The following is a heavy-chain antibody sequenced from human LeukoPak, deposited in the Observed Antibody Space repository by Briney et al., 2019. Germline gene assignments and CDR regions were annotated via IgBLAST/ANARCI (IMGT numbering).Heavy chain of an antibody. J-gene: IGHJ4*02. V-gene: IGHV3-53*01. CDR1: GFTVSSNH. CDR2: IYSAGST. Sequence: GGSLRLSCAVSGFTVSSNHMSWVRQAPGKGLEWVSVIYSAGSTYYADSVKDRFTISRDNSKNTLYLQMNSLRAEDTAVYYCARDLGRGPDFWGQGTLVTVSS. CDR3: ARDLGRGPDF. D-gene: IGHD3/OR15-3a*01.